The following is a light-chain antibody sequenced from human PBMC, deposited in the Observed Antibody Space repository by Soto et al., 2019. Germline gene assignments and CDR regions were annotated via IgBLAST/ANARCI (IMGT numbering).Light chain of an antibody. CDR1: QGISNS. CDR2: AAS. V-gene: IGKV1-27*01. CDR3: QEYHSPPFT. Sequence: PSSLSASVGDTVTITCRASQGISNSLAWYQQEPGKVPDLLIYAASTLRSGVPSRFSGSGSGTDFTLTISSLQPEDVATYYCQEYHSPPFTFGPGTKVDIK. J-gene: IGKJ3*01.